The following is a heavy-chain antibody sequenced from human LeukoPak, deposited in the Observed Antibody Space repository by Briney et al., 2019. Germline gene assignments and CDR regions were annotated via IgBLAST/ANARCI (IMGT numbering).Heavy chain of an antibody. CDR2: IDWDDYE. Sequence: SGPALVKPTQTLTLTCTFSGFSLNDNGMCVNWIRQSPGKALEWLARIDWDDYEYYNTSLKTRLTISKDTSKNQVLLTMTNMEPVDAATYYCARMGVERRYCSESACRMGISYYFYMDVWGKGTTVTVSS. CDR1: GFSLNDNGMC. D-gene: IGHD2-15*01. V-gene: IGHV2-70*11. CDR3: ARMGVERRYCSESACRMGISYYFYMDV. J-gene: IGHJ6*03.